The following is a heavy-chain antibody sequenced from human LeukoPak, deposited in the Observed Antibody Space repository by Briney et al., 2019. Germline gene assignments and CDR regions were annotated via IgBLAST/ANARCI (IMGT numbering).Heavy chain of an antibody. J-gene: IGHJ5*02. D-gene: IGHD5-18*01. CDR2: IDYRGRT. CDR3: VRRVNTYGGWFDR. Sequence: SETLSLTCSVSGDSISSSNFHWGWIRPSPGKGLEWIGTIDYRGRTFYNPSLNNRVTISADASRNQLSLKLSSVTATDTAIYYCVRRVNTYGGWFDRWGQGALVTVSS. V-gene: IGHV4-39*01. CDR1: GDSISSSNFH.